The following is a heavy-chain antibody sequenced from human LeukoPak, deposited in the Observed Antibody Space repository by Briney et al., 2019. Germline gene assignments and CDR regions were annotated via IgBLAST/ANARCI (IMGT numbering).Heavy chain of an antibody. CDR1: GGSFSGYY. J-gene: IGHJ5*02. Sequence: SETLSLTCAVYGGSFSGYYWSWIRQPPGKGLEWIGEINHSGSTYYNPSLKSRVTISVDTSKNQFSLKLSSVTAADTAVYYCARLPTLLRFLEGSGWFDPWGQGTLVTVSS. D-gene: IGHD3-3*01. V-gene: IGHV4-34*01. CDR3: ARLPTLLRFLEGSGWFDP. CDR2: INHSGST.